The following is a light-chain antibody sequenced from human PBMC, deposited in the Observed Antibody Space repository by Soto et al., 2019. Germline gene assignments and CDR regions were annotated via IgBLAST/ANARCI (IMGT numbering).Light chain of an antibody. CDR2: GVS. V-gene: IGKV1-5*01. CDR3: QQYHRYST. J-gene: IGKJ1*01. CDR1: QTIGNW. Sequence: DLQMTQSPSTLSASVGDRVTITCRASQTIGNWLAWHQQKPGKAPKLLIYGVSTLDSGVPSRFSGSASGTEFTLTISYLESDDFATYYCQQYHRYSTFGQGTKVDIK.